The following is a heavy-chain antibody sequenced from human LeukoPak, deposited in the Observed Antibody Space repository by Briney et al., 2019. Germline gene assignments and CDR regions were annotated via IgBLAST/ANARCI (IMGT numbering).Heavy chain of an antibody. D-gene: IGHD2-2*01. CDR1: GGTFSSYA. CDR2: IIPILGMA. J-gene: IGHJ4*02. CDR3: ARMVPAAAPYFDY. V-gene: IGHV1-69*04. Sequence: ASVKVSCKASGGTFSSYAISWVRQAPGQGLEWMGRIIPILGMANYAQKFQGRVTITADKSTSTAYMELSSLRSEDTAVYYCARMVPAAAPYFDYWGQGTLVTVSS.